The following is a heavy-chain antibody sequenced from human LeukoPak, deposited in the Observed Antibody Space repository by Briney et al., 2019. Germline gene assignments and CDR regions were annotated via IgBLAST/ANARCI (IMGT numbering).Heavy chain of an antibody. D-gene: IGHD3-16*02. CDR3: ARSIMITFGGVIPHYFDY. CDR1: GGSISSSSYY. CDR2: IYYSGST. J-gene: IGHJ4*02. V-gene: IGHV4-39*01. Sequence: SETLSLTCTVSGGSISSSSYYWGWTRQPSGKGLEWIGSIYYSGSTYYNPSLKSRVTISVDTSKNQFSLKLSSVTAADTAVYYCARSIMITFGGVIPHYFDYWGQGTLVTVSS.